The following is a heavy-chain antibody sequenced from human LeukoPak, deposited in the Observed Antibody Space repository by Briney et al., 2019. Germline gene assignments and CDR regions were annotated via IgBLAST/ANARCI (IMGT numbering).Heavy chain of an antibody. J-gene: IGHJ4*02. CDR1: GGTFISYA. V-gene: IGHV1-69*06. D-gene: IGHD5-12*01. CDR3: ARASSDIVATTYDY. CDR2: IIPIFGTA. Sequence: SVKVSCKASGGTFISYAISWVRQAPGQGLEWMGGIIPIFGTANYAQKLQGRVTITADKSTSTAYMELSSLRSEDTAVYYCARASSDIVATTYDYWGQGTLVTVSS.